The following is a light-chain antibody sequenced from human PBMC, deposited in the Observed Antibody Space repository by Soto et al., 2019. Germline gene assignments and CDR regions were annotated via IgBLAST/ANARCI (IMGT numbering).Light chain of an antibody. V-gene: IGLV2-14*01. Sequence: QSALTQPASVSGSPGQSITISCTGTSSDVGAYNYVSWYQQFPGKAPKLIIYEVSNRPSGVSNRFSGSKSGYTASLTISGLQAEDEGDYYCSSYTTSSTLDFGGGTKVTVL. CDR3: SSYTTSSTLD. J-gene: IGLJ2*01. CDR1: SSDVGAYNY. CDR2: EVS.